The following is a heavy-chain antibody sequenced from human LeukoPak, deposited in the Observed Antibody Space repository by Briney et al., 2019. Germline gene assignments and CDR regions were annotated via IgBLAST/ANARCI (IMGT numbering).Heavy chain of an antibody. D-gene: IGHD3-3*01. J-gene: IGHJ5*02. CDR2: MFYRVTI. CDR3: ARLNYDFWSGYYNLDP. CDR1: GGSISSHY. V-gene: IGHV4-59*11. Sequence: SETLSLTCTVSGGSISSHYWSWVRQPPGKGLEWSGYMFYRVTITYTPSLNRRVTISVDPSKNQFSLKLSSVTAADTAVYYCARLNYDFWSGYYNLDPWGQGTLVTVSS.